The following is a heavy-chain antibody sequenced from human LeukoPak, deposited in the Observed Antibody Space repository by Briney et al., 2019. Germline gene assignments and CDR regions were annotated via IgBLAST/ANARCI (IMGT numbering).Heavy chain of an antibody. CDR2: INSDGST. J-gene: IGHJ4*02. CDR1: GFTFSRYW. V-gene: IGHV3-74*01. CDR3: ARGSGVQVWSSLDY. Sequence: PGGSLRLSCAASGFTFSRYWMYWVRQPPGKGLVWVSRINSDGSTIYEDSVKGRFTISRDNAKNTLYLQMNSLRAEDTAVYYCARGSGVQVWSSLDYWGQGTLVTVSS. D-gene: IGHD5-18*01.